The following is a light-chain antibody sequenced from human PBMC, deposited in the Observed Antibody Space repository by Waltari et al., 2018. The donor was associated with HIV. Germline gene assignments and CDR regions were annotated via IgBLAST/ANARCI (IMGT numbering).Light chain of an antibody. CDR1: QAVLSTSTNKNY. CDR3: QQYATLPST. V-gene: IGKV4-1*01. Sequence: DIAMTQSPESLAASLSVRATMNGKSTQAVLSTSTNKNYLAWYKHKPGQPPKLLISWASTRESGVPDRFIGSESGTYFTLTISSLQTEDVAVYYYQQYATLPSTFGRGTKVDVK. J-gene: IGKJ4*01. CDR2: WAS.